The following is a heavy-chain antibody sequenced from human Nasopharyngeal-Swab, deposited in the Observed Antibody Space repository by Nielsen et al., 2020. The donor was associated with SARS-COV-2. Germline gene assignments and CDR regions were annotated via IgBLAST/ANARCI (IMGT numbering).Heavy chain of an antibody. V-gene: IGHV3-30*04. CDR3: ARVGGSTADFDY. D-gene: IGHD2-15*01. J-gene: IGHJ4*02. CDR2: ISYDGSNK. Sequence: GESLKISCAASGFTFSSYAMHWVRQAPGKGLEWVAVISYDGSNKYYADSVKGRFTISRDNAKNSLYLQMNSLRAEDTAVYYCARVGGSTADFDYWGQGTLVTVSS. CDR1: GFTFSSYA.